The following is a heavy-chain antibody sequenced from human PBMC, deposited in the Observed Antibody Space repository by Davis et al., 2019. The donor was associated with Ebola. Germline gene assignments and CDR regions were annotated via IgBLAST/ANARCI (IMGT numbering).Heavy chain of an antibody. Sequence: GESLKISCAVSGFIFSDYAMSWVRQSPGKGLEWVSGIPGTGAVTFYADSVKGRFTISRDNSKNTLYLQMNSLRVEDTAVYYCTSVSEYWGQGTLVTVST. V-gene: IGHV3-23*01. CDR1: GFIFSDYA. J-gene: IGHJ4*02. CDR3: TSVSEY. CDR2: IPGTGAVT.